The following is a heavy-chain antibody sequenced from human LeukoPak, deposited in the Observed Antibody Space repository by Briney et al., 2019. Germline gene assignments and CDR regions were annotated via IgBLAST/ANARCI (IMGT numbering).Heavy chain of an antibody. D-gene: IGHD5-24*01. Sequence: ASVKVSCKASGYTFTSYGISWVRQAPGQRLEWMGWISAYNGNTNYAQKLQGRVTMTTDTSTSTAYMELRSLRSDDTAVYYCARTEMATTDDYYYYMDVWGRGTTVTVSS. J-gene: IGHJ6*03. V-gene: IGHV1-18*01. CDR1: GYTFTSYG. CDR2: ISAYNGNT. CDR3: ARTEMATTDDYYYYMDV.